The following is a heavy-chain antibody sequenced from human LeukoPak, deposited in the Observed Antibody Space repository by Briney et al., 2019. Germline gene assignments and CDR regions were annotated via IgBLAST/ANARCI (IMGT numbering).Heavy chain of an antibody. CDR3: AKDLRIQLWPDAFDI. CDR1: GFTFSSYA. CDR2: ISGSGGST. J-gene: IGHJ3*02. D-gene: IGHD5-18*01. Sequence: GGSLRLSCAASGFTFSSYAMSWARQAPGKGLGWVSAISGSGGSTYYADSVKGRFTISRDNSKNTLYLQMNSLRAEDTAVYYCAKDLRIQLWPDAFDIWGQGTMVTVSS. V-gene: IGHV3-23*01.